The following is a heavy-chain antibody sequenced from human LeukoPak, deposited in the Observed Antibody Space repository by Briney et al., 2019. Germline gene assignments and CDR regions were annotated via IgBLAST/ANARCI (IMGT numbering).Heavy chain of an antibody. V-gene: IGHV1-46*01. CDR2: INPSGSST. Sequence: ASVKASCKASGYTRTGYYMHWGRQGPRQGLEWMGLINPSGSSTTYAQRFQGRVTMTTDISTSTDYMELTSLTADDTAMYYCARDNSVGETAWWFDPWGQGTLVTVSS. CDR3: ARDNSVGETAWWFDP. CDR1: GYTRTGYY. J-gene: IGHJ5*02. D-gene: IGHD1-26*01.